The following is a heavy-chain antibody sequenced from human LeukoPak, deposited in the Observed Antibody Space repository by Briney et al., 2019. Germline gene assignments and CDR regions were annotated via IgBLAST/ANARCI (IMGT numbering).Heavy chain of an antibody. V-gene: IGHV1-24*01. CDR2: FDPEDGET. J-gene: IGHJ4*02. Sequence: ASVKVSCKVSGYTLTELSMHWVRQAPGKELEWMGGFDPEDGETIYAQKFQGRVTMTRNTSISTAYMELSSLRSEDTAVYYCARVVGAAAGDYWGQGTLVTVSS. D-gene: IGHD6-13*01. CDR3: ARVVGAAAGDY. CDR1: GYTLTELS.